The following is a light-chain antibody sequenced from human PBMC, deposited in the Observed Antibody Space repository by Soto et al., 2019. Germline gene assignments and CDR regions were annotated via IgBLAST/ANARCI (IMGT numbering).Light chain of an antibody. J-gene: IGKJ3*01. Sequence: DFQMSLAAFSLSASVGDRVAITCQASQDISNHLNWYQQKPGKAPKLLIYDASNVETGVPSRFSGSGSGTDFTLIISSLQPEDVATYYCQQGVIFGPGTKVDIK. CDR1: QDISNH. CDR3: QQGVI. V-gene: IGKV1-33*01. CDR2: DAS.